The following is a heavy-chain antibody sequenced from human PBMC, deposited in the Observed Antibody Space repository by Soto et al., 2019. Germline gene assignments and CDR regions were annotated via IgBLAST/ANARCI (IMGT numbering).Heavy chain of an antibody. CDR3: ARDRGYYDSSGYYYYYYGMDV. D-gene: IGHD3-22*01. J-gene: IGHJ6*02. CDR1: GGTFSSYA. CDR2: IIPIFGTA. Sequence: ASVKVSCKASGGTFSSYAISWVRQAPGQGLEWMGGIIPIFGTANYAQKFQGRVTITADESTSTAYMELSSLRSEDTAVYYCARDRGYYDSSGYYYYYYGMDVWGQGTTVTVSS. V-gene: IGHV1-69*13.